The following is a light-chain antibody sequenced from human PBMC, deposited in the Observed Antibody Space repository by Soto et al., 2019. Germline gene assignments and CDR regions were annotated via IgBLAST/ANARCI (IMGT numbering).Light chain of an antibody. CDR2: DVS. J-gene: IGLJ2*01. CDR1: TSNIGSQT. CDR3: SSYTSSATLV. Sequence: QSVLTQPPSASGTPGQRVSISCSGSTSNIGSQTVNWYQRLPGTAPKLMIHDVSHRPSGVSDRFSGSKSGTTASLTISGLQADDEADYYCSSYTSSATLVFGGGTKLTVL. V-gene: IGLV1-44*01.